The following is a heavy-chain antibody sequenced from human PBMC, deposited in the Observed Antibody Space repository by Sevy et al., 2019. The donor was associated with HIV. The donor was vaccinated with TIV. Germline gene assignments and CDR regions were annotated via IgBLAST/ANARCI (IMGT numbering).Heavy chain of an antibody. J-gene: IGHJ4*02. V-gene: IGHV1-8*01. Sequence: ASVKVSCKASGYTFTSYDINWVRQATGQGLEWMGWMNTNSGSTGYAQKFQGRVTMTRNTSINTAYMELSSLRSEDTAVYYCARVVFASSGWYYWGQGTLVTVSS. CDR1: GYTFTSYD. CDR2: MNTNSGST. D-gene: IGHD6-19*01. CDR3: ARVVFASSGWYY.